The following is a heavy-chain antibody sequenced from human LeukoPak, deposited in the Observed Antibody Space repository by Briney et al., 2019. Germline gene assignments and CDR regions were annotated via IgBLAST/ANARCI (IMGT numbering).Heavy chain of an antibody. CDR3: AKVWRVRGVITAVFDS. D-gene: IGHD3-10*01. V-gene: IGHV3-7*01. Sequence: GGSLRLSCAASGFTFSSYWMSWVRQAPGKGLEWVANIKEDGSEENYVDSVKGRFTISRDNAKNSLYLQMNSLRAEDTAVYYCAKVWRVRGVITAVFDSWGQGTLVTVSS. CDR2: IKEDGSEE. CDR1: GFTFSSYW. J-gene: IGHJ4*02.